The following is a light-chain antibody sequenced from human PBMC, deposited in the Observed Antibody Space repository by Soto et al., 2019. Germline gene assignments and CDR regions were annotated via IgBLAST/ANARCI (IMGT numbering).Light chain of an antibody. V-gene: IGKV3-20*01. J-gene: IGKJ1*01. CDR3: QQYDTSPRT. CDR2: GAS. CDR1: QSLSSNY. Sequence: ETVMTQSPGTLSVSLGERATLSCRASQSLSSNYLAWHQQKTGQAPRLLIYGASSRATGIPDRFSGSGSGTDFTLTITRLEPEDFAVYYCQQYDTSPRTFGQGTKVDIK.